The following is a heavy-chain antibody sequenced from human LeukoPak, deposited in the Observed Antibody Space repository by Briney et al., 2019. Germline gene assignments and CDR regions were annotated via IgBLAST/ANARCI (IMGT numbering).Heavy chain of an antibody. CDR3: ARHSRLWFGELY. D-gene: IGHD3-10*01. V-gene: IGHV4-34*01. CDR1: GGSFSGYY. CDR2: INHSGST. J-gene: IGHJ4*02. Sequence: SETLSLTCAVYGGSFSGYYWSWIRQPPGKGLEWIGEINHSGSTNYNPSLKSRVTISVDTSKNQFSLKLRSVTAADTAVYYCARHSRLWFGELYWGQGTLVTVSS.